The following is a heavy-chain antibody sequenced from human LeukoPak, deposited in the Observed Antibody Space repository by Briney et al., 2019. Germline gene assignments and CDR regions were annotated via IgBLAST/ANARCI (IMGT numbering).Heavy chain of an antibody. CDR1: GFTFSSYA. D-gene: IGHD3-22*01. V-gene: IGHV3-30*04. CDR3: ARSAAHDSSGYYYYYYYMDV. J-gene: IGHJ6*03. Sequence: PERSLRLSCAASGFTFSSYAMHWVRQAPGKGLEWVAAISYDGSNKYYADSVKGRFTISRDNSKNTLYLQMNSLRAEDTAVYYCARSAAHDSSGYYYYYYYMDVWGKGTTVTVSS. CDR2: ISYDGSNK.